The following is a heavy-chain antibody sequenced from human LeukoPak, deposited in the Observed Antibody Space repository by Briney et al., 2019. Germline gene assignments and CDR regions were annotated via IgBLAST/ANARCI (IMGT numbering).Heavy chain of an antibody. V-gene: IGHV4-4*07. CDR2: IYTSGST. D-gene: IGHD3-22*01. J-gene: IGHJ4*02. CDR3: ATGYYYDSSGYYYEDY. CDR1: GGSISSYY. Sequence: KPSETLSLTCTVSGGSISSYYWSWIRQPAGKGLEWIGRIYTSGSTNYNPSLKSRVTISVDTSKNQFSLKLSSVTAADTAVYYCATGYYYDSSGYYYEDYWGQGTLVTVSS.